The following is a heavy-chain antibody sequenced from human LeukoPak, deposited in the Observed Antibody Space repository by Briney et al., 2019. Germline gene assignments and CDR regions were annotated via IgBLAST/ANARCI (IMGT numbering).Heavy chain of an antibody. D-gene: IGHD6-6*01. CDR2: IYYSGST. J-gene: IGHJ6*03. CDR1: GGSISSYY. CDR3: ARVGSSSSSSFSYYYYYMDV. V-gene: IGHV4-59*01. Sequence: SETLSLTCTVSGGSISSYYWSWIRQPPGKGLEWIGYIYYSGSTNYNPSLKSRVTISVDTSKNQFSLKLSSVTAADTAVYYCARVGSSSSSSFSYYYYYMDVWGKGTTVTVSS.